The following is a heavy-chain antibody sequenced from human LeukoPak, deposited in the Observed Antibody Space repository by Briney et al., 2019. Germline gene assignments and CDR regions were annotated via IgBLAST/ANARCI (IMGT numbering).Heavy chain of an antibody. CDR2: MNPYSGDT. CDR1: GYTFTSYD. CDR3: ARAKWELQNWFDP. J-gene: IGHJ5*02. D-gene: IGHD1-26*01. Sequence: ASVKVSCKTSGYTFTSYDINWVRQAPGQGLEWMGWMNPYSGDTDYAQKFQGRVTMTRNTSITTAYMELSSLTSEDTAVYYCARAKWELQNWFDPWGQGTLVTVSS. V-gene: IGHV1-8*01.